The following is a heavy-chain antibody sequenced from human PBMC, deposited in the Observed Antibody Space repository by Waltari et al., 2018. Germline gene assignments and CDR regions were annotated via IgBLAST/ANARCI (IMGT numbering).Heavy chain of an antibody. J-gene: IGHJ4*02. D-gene: IGHD3-3*01. CDR3: ARGQLRFLEWLGGSWDY. V-gene: IGHV3-9*01. CDR2: ISWNSGSI. CDR1: GFTFDDYA. Sequence: EVQLVESGGGLVQPGRSLRLSCAASGFTFDDYAMHWVRQAPGKGLEWVSGISWNSGSIGYADSVKGRFTSSRDNAKNSLYLQMNSLRAEDTALYYCARGQLRFLEWLGGSWDYGGQGTLVTVSS.